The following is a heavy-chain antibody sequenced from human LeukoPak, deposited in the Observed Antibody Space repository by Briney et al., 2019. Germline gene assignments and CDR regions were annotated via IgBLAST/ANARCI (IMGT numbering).Heavy chain of an antibody. Sequence: GGSLRLSCAASGFTFSSYSMNWVRQAPGKGLEWVSCITTSSSYIYYADSVKGRFTISRDNAKNSLYLQMNSLRAEDTAVYYCARKQDYGDYLQYFDYWGQGALVTVSS. CDR3: ARKQDYGDYLQYFDY. CDR1: GFTFSSYS. V-gene: IGHV3-21*01. D-gene: IGHD4-17*01. J-gene: IGHJ4*02. CDR2: ITTSSSYI.